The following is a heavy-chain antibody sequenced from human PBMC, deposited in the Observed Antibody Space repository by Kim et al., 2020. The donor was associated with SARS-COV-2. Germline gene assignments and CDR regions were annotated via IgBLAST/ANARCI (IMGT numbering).Heavy chain of an antibody. Sequence: GGYLRLSCGALGFTVSSYAMSWVRQAPGKGLEWVSTISLSGSITYYAASVRGRFTISRDNSKNTLYLQMNGLRAEDTAKYFCAKDTSGQNYFDYWGQGSLVTVSS. D-gene: IGHD3-16*01. CDR3: AKDTSGQNYFDY. CDR2: ISLSGSIT. CDR1: GFTVSSYA. V-gene: IGHV3-23*01. J-gene: IGHJ4*02.